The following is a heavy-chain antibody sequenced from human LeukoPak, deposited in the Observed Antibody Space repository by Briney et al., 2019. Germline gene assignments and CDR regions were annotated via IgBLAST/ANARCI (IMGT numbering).Heavy chain of an antibody. CDR3: ATSLRVRYYDFWSGHYYYGMDV. J-gene: IGHJ6*02. V-gene: IGHV1-24*01. CDR2: FDPEDGET. D-gene: IGHD3-3*01. CDR1: GYTLTELS. Sequence: ASVKVSCKVSGYTLTELSMHWVRQAPGKGLEWMGGFDPEDGETIYAQKFQGRVTMTEDTSTDTAYMELSSLRSEDTAVYYCATSLRVRYYDFWSGHYYYGMDVWGQGTTVTVSS.